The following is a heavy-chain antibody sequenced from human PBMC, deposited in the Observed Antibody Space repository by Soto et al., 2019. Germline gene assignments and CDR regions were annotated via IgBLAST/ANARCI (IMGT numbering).Heavy chain of an antibody. D-gene: IGHD4-17*01. CDR2: IWYDGSNK. V-gene: IGHV3-33*01. CDR1: GFTFSSYG. CDR3: ARDLSGDYASYYYGMDV. Sequence: GSLRLSCAASGFTFSSYGMHWVRQAPGKGLEWVAVIWYDGSNKYYADSVKGRFTISRDNSKNTLYLQMNSLRAEDTAVYYCARDLSGDYASYYYGMDVWGQGTTVTVSS. J-gene: IGHJ6*02.